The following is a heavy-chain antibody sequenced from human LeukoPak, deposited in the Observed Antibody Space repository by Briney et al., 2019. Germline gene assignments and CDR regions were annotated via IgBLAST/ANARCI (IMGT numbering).Heavy chain of an antibody. CDR1: GYTLTELS. J-gene: IGHJ4*02. CDR3: ATSEPPRESYEAFDY. Sequence: ASVKVSCKVSGYTLTELSMHWVRQAPGKGREWMGGFDLEDGETIYAQKFQGRVTMTEDTSTDTAYMELSSLRSEDTAVYYCATSEPPRESYEAFDYWGQGTLVTVSS. CDR2: FDLEDGET. V-gene: IGHV1-24*01. D-gene: IGHD1-26*01.